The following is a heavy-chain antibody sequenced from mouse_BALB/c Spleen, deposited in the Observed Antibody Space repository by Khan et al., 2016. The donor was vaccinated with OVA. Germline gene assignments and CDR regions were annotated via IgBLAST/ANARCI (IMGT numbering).Heavy chain of an antibody. V-gene: IGHV5-6*01. CDR3: ASHLTGSIAY. CDR2: ISSDGDYT. D-gene: IGHD4-1*01. CDR1: GFSFSSYS. J-gene: IGHJ3*01. Sequence: EVELVESGGDLVKPGGSLKLSCAASGFSFSSYSMSWVRQTPDKRLEWVATISSDGDYTYFPDSVKGRFTISRDNAKNTLNLQMSSLKSEDTALDYCASHLTGSIAYWGQGTLVTVSA.